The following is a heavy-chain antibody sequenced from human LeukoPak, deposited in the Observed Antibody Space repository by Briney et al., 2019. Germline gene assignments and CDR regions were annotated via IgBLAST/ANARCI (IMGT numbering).Heavy chain of an antibody. V-gene: IGHV4-4*07. CDR2: IYTSGST. D-gene: IGHD6-13*01. CDR3: ARRTRGYSSSPTGI. Sequence: SETLSLTCTVSGGSISSYYWSWIRQPAGKGLEWIGRIYTSGSTNYNPSLKSRVTISVDTSKNQFSLKLSSVTAADTAVYYCARRTRGYSSSPTGIWGQGTMVTVSS. CDR1: GGSISSYY. J-gene: IGHJ3*02.